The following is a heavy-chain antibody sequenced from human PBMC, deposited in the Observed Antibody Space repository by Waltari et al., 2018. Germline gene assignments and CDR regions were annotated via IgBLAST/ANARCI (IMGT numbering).Heavy chain of an antibody. Sequence: EVQVWESGGGFVQPGGSLRLSCAAAGFTFSTFDMSWVRQVPGKGLEWVSVSVMSDAGENTHYAESVKGRFTVSRDNSKNTLYLQMNRLRAEDTAVYYCTKGAWLDYWGQGTLVTVSS. V-gene: IGHV3-23*01. CDR2: MSDAGENT. CDR3: TKGAWLDY. CDR1: GFTFSTFD. J-gene: IGHJ4*02.